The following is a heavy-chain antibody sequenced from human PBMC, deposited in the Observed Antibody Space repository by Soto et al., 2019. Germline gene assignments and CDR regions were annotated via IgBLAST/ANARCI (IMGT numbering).Heavy chain of an antibody. CDR3: ARVLTDTLYYYYGMGV. Sequence: TLSLTCTVSGGSISSAGYYWSWIRQHPGKGLEWIGYIYYSGSTYYNPPLKSRVTISVDTSKNQFSLKLSSVTAADTAVYYCARVLTDTLYYYYGMGVWGQGTTVTVSS. D-gene: IGHD5-18*01. CDR2: IYYSGST. V-gene: IGHV4-31*03. CDR1: GGSISSAGYY. J-gene: IGHJ6*02.